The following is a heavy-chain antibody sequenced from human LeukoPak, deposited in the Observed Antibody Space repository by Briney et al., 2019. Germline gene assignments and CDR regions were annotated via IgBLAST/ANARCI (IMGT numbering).Heavy chain of an antibody. Sequence: GGSLRLSCAASGFTFDDYGMNWVRQAPGKGLEWVSSISSSSSYIYYADSVKGRFTISRDNAKNSLYLQMNSLRAEDTAVYYCARDEDTAMVTFDYWGQGTLVTVSS. CDR2: ISSSSSYI. CDR3: ARDEDTAMVTFDY. CDR1: GFTFDDYG. D-gene: IGHD5-18*01. V-gene: IGHV3-21*01. J-gene: IGHJ4*02.